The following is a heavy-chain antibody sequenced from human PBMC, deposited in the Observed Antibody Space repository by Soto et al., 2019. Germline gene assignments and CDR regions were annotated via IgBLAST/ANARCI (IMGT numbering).Heavy chain of an antibody. Sequence: QAQVVQSGAEVRKPGSSVKLSCKASEGTFNSYAIAWVRQAPGQGLEWMGGIIPYYNTLNYAQKFQDRVTITADASTNTVYMELSSLRCYDTAVYFCASGASRWYPYFFDSWAQGTLVNVSS. CDR3: ASGASRWYPYFFDS. CDR1: EGTFNSYA. D-gene: IGHD6-13*01. J-gene: IGHJ4*02. CDR2: IIPYYNTL. V-gene: IGHV1-69*01.